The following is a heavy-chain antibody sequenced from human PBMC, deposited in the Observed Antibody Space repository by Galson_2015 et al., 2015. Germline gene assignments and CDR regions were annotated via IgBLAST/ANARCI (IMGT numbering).Heavy chain of an antibody. CDR3: SKEGGFCHFDS. D-gene: IGHD3-16*01. CDR2: ISGSGYST. Sequence: ALRFSSAASGFTFSSNAVSWVRQAPGNGLEWVAAISGSGYSTYYADSVEVRLTISRDHSKNTLYLQMNSLTAADTAVSYCSKEGGFCHFDSWGQGTLVTVSS. V-gene: IGHV3-23*01. J-gene: IGHJ4*02. CDR1: GFTFSSNA.